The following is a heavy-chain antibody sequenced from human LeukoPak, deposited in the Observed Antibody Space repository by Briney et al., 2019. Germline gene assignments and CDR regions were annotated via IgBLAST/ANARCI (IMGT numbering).Heavy chain of an antibody. J-gene: IGHJ4*02. CDR2: IHTSGST. V-gene: IGHV4-4*07. D-gene: IGHD3-10*01. Sequence: SETLSLTCTVSGVSISSYYWSWIRQPAGKGLEWIGRIHTSGSTNYNPSLKSRVTMSVDTSKNQFSLKLRSVTAADTAVYYCARDTYYYVSGSYYFDYWGQGTLVTVSS. CDR1: GVSISSYY. CDR3: ARDTYYYVSGSYYFDY.